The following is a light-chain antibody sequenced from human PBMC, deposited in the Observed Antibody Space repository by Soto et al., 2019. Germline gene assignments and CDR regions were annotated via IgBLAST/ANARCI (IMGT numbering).Light chain of an antibody. CDR3: QQYNNWPRT. CDR1: QSVSSN. CDR2: GAA. Sequence: EIVMAQSPATLSVSAGERATLSFRASQSVSSNLAWDQQKPGQAPRLLIYGAATRATGIPARFSGSGSGTEFTLTISSLQSEDFAVYYCQQYNNWPRTFGQGTKVEIK. J-gene: IGKJ1*01. V-gene: IGKV3-15*01.